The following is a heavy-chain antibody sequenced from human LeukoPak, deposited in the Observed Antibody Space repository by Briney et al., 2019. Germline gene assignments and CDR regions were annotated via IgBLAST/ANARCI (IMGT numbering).Heavy chain of an antibody. V-gene: IGHV3-23*01. CDR1: GVTFSSYA. CDR2: ISGSGGST. CDR3: AKDPRGSGSSGWFDP. Sequence: GVPLRLSCAASGVTFSSYAMSWVRQAPGKGLEWVSAISGSGGSTYYADSVKGRFTISRDNSKNTLYLQMNSLRAEDTAVYYCAKDPRGSGSSGWFDPWGQGTLVTVSS. D-gene: IGHD3-10*01. J-gene: IGHJ5*02.